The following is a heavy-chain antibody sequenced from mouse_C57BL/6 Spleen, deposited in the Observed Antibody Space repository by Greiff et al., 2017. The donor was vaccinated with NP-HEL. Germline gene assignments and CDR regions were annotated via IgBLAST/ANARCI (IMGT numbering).Heavy chain of an antibody. J-gene: IGHJ3*01. D-gene: IGHD2-4*01. CDR2: IHPNSGST. V-gene: IGHV1-64*01. Sequence: QVQLQQPGAELVKPGASVKLSCKASGYTFTSYWMHWVKQRPGQGLEWIGMIHPNSGSTNYNEKFKSKATLTVDKSSSTAYMQLSSLTSEDSAVYYCARPFYYDYSWFAYWGQGTLVTVSA. CDR3: ARPFYYDYSWFAY. CDR1: GYTFTSYW.